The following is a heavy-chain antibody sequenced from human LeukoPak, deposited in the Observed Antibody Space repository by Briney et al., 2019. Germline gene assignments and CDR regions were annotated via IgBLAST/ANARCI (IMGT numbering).Heavy chain of an antibody. Sequence: SETLSLTCTVSGGSISNYYWNWIRQPPGKGLEWIGYIYYTGSTNYNPSLKSRVTMSVDTSKNQFSLSLRSVAPEDTAVYYCARNLIPEQLVLNFWGQGTLVTVSS. CDR1: GGSISNYY. CDR2: IYYTGST. D-gene: IGHD6-13*01. V-gene: IGHV4-59*01. J-gene: IGHJ4*02. CDR3: ARNLIPEQLVLNF.